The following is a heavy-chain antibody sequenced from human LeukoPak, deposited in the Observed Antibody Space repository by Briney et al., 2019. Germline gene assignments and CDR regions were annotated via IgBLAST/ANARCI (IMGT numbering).Heavy chain of an antibody. J-gene: IGHJ4*02. Sequence: ASVKVSCKASGYTFTGYYMHWVRQAPGQGLERMGWINPNSGGTNYAQKFQGWVTMTRDTSISTAYMELSRLRSDDTAVYYCARDAREQNHSFDYWGQGTLVTVSS. CDR1: GYTFTGYY. CDR2: INPNSGGT. V-gene: IGHV1-2*04. D-gene: IGHD1-14*01. CDR3: ARDAREQNHSFDY.